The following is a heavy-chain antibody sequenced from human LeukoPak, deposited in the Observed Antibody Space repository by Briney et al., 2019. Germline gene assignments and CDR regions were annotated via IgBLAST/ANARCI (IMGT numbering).Heavy chain of an antibody. CDR2: INAGNGNT. D-gene: IGHD2/OR15-2a*01. Sequence: ASVNVSCKASGYTFTSYAMHWVRQTPGQRLEWMGWINAGNGNTKYSQKFQGRVTITRDTSASTAYMELSSLRSEDTAVYYCAKENPPEFCNSSRFPWGRWFHPWGQGTLVTVSS. CDR1: GYTFTSYA. CDR3: AKENPPEFCNSSRFPWGRWFHP. V-gene: IGHV1-3*01. J-gene: IGHJ5*02.